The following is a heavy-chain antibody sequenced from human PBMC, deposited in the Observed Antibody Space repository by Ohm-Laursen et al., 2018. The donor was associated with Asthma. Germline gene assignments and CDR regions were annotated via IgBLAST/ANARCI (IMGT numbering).Heavy chain of an antibody. Sequence: ILSLTCNVSGGSINNFYWHWIRQPPGKGLEWIGYIHDSGNTQYNPSLKSRVTISLDTSKRQFSLSLNSASAADTAVYYCARGVVSRTTPNWFDPWGQGTLVTVSS. D-gene: IGHD2/OR15-2a*01. CDR2: IHDSGNT. CDR3: ARGVVSRTTPNWFDP. J-gene: IGHJ5*02. V-gene: IGHV4-59*01. CDR1: GGSINNFY.